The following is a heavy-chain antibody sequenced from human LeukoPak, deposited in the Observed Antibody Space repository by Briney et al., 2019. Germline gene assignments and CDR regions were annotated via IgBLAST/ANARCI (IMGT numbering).Heavy chain of an antibody. CDR3: ARSTVTTKYYYYMDV. Sequence: PSETLSLTCTVSGYSISSGYYWGWIRLPPGKGLEWIGSISYDGSTYYNPSLKGRVSISIDTSKNQFSLNLTSVTAADTAVYYCARSTVTTKYYYYMDVWGKGTTVTVSS. CDR1: GYSISSGYY. D-gene: IGHD4-17*01. J-gene: IGHJ6*03. CDR2: ISYDGST. V-gene: IGHV4-38-2*02.